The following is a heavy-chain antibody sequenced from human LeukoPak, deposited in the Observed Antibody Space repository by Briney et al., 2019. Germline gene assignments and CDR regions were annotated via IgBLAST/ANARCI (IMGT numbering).Heavy chain of an antibody. D-gene: IGHD5-24*01. CDR1: GYTFTSYG. CDR3: ASLTLRWLQSSPNYYHYMDV. CDR2: ISAYNGNT. J-gene: IGHJ6*03. V-gene: IGHV1-18*01. Sequence: ASVKVSCKASGYTFTSYGISWVRQAPGQGLEWMGWISAYNGNTNYAQKLQGRVTMTTDTSTSTAYMELRSLRSDDTAVYYCASLTLRWLQSSPNYYHYMDVWGKGTTVTVSS.